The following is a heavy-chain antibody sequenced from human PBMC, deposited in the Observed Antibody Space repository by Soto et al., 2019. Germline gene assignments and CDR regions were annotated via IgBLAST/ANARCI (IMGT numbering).Heavy chain of an antibody. J-gene: IGHJ5*01. CDR2: VYYNENT. CDR3: ARRERYYGSPGWFDP. V-gene: IGHV4-39*01. Sequence: SETLSLTCSVSGASINNFAYYWGWIRQPPGKGLEWIGTVYYNENTYYNPSLKSRVAISVDTAKNQFSLNLRSVTAADTAIYFCARRERYYGSPGWFDPWGQGTLVTVS. CDR1: GASINNFAYY. D-gene: IGHD3-10*01.